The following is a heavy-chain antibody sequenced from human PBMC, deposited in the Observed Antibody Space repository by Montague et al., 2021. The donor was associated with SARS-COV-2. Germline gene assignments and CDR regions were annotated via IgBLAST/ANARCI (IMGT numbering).Heavy chain of an antibody. J-gene: IGHJ4*02. CDR2: PFHRTTA. CDR3: TRGLDSYKTGY. Sequence: SETLSLTCTVSDGSVISTYPHWHWVRQSPGRGLEWIGGYPFHRTTADYNAPLRRRVTILEDTTKKQFSLKLTSVTAADTAVYYCTRGLDSYKTGYWGQGILVTVSS. CDR1: DGSVISTYPH. D-gene: IGHD3-10*01. V-gene: IGHV4-61*01.